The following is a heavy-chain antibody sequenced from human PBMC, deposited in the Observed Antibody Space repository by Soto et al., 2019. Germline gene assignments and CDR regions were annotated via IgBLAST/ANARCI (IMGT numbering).Heavy chain of an antibody. CDR2: IWYDGSNK. CDR3: AMGRYDSSGCLYFDY. J-gene: IGHJ4*02. Sequence: QVQLVESGGGVVQPGRSLRLSCAASGYTLSSYGMHWVRQAPGKGLEWVAVIWYDGSNKYYADSVKGRFTISRDNSKNTLYLQMNSLRAEDTAVYYCAMGRYDSSGCLYFDYWGQGTLVTVSS. D-gene: IGHD3-22*01. V-gene: IGHV3-33*01. CDR1: GYTLSSYG.